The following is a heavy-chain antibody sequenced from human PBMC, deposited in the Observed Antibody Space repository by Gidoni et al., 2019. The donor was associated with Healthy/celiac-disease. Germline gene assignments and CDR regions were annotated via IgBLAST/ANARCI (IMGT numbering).Heavy chain of an antibody. J-gene: IGHJ5*02. CDR3: ARDADYEGGFDP. Sequence: QVQLQESGPGLVKISQTLYLTCTVSGRSISSGSYYWSWVRQPAGKGLEWNGRIYTSGSTNDNRSLKSRVTISVDTTKNQFSLKLSSVTAADTAVYYCARDADYEGGFDPWGQGTLVTVSS. V-gene: IGHV4-61*02. CDR1: GRSISSGSYY. CDR2: IYTSGST. D-gene: IGHD4-17*01.